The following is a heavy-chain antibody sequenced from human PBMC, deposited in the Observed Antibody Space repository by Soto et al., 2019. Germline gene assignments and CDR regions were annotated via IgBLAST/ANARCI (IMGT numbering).Heavy chain of an antibody. CDR3: ARVGYCSGCSCYSTPSIFDY. V-gene: IGHV4-30-2*01. CDR1: GGSISSGGYS. J-gene: IGHJ4*02. D-gene: IGHD2-15*01. Sequence: QLQLQESGSGLVKPSQTLSLTCAVSGGSISSGGYSWSWIRQPPGKGLEWIGYIYHSGSTYYNPSLKSRVTIAVDRCKNQFSLKLRSVTAADTAVYYCARVGYCSGCSCYSTPSIFDYWGQGTLVTVSS. CDR2: IYHSGST.